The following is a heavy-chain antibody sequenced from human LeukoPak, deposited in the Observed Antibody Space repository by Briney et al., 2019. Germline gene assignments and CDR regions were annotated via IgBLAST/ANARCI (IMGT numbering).Heavy chain of an antibody. V-gene: IGHV4-34*01. CDR3: ARDSITIGI. Sequence: PSGTLSLTCAVYGGSFSGYYWSWIRQPPGKGLEWIGEINHSGSTNYNPSLKSRVTISVDTSKNQFSLKLSSVTAADTAVYYCARDSITIGIWGQGTMVTVSS. J-gene: IGHJ3*02. CDR2: INHSGST. CDR1: GGSFSGYY. D-gene: IGHD3-3*01.